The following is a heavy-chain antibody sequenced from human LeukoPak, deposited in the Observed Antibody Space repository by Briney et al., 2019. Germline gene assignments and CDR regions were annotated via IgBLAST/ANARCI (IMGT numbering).Heavy chain of an antibody. Sequence: GRSLRLSCAASGFTFSSYGMHWVRQAPGKGLEWVAVIWYDGSNKYYADSVKGRFTISRDNSKNTLYLQMNSLRVEDTAVYYCAKGGIAVAGWGNYFEYWGQGTLVTVSS. CDR2: IWYDGSNK. V-gene: IGHV3-33*06. D-gene: IGHD6-19*01. CDR1: GFTFSSYG. CDR3: AKGGIAVAGWGNYFEY. J-gene: IGHJ4*02.